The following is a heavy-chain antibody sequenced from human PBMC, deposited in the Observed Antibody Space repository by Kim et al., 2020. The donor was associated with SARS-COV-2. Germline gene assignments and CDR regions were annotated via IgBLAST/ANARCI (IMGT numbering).Heavy chain of an antibody. Sequence: GESLKISCEASGYSFTSSWIGWVRQMPGKGLEWMGIIYPGDSEIRYSPSLRGQVTISADRSTTTAYLQWNSLKASDTAMYYCEKLWTVSKYNTSGGMDVWGQGTAVSVFS. CDR1: GYSFTSSW. V-gene: IGHV5-51*01. J-gene: IGHJ6*02. CDR2: IYPGDSEI. CDR3: EKLWTVSKYNTSGGMDV. D-gene: IGHD1-1*01.